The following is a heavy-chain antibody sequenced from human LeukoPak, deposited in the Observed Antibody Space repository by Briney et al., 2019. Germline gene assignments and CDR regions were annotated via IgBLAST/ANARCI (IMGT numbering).Heavy chain of an antibody. CDR3: AKGHDYVDYDY. J-gene: IGHJ4*02. CDR1: GFTFSSYG. D-gene: IGHD4-17*01. V-gene: IGHV3-30*18. CDR2: ISYDGSNK. Sequence: GGSLRLSCAASGFTFSSYGMHWVRQAPGKGLEWVAVISYDGSNKYYADSVKGRFTISRDNSKNTLYLQMNSLRAEDTAVYYCAKGHDYVDYDYWGQGTLVTVSS.